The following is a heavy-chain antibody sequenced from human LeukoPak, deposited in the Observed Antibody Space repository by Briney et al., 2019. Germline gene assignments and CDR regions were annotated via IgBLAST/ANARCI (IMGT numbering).Heavy chain of an antibody. J-gene: IGHJ1*01. CDR1: GYTFTTYD. Sequence: SVKVSCKASGYTFTTYDINWVRQATGQGLEWMGRIIPIFGTANYAQKFQGRVTITTDESTSTAYMELSSLRSEDTAVYYCARGGLIDSSGYQHWGQGTLVTVSS. CDR2: IIPIFGTA. V-gene: IGHV1-69*05. CDR3: ARGGLIDSSGYQH. D-gene: IGHD3-22*01.